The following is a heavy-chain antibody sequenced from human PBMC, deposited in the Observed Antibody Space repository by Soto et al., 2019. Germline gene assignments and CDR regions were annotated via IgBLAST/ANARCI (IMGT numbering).Heavy chain of an antibody. CDR1: GYSITNHG. D-gene: IGHD1-1*01. V-gene: IGHV3-33*06. CDR3: GKDIRSGSIDY. CDR2: IWARGTE. Sequence: QVRLAQSGGGVVQPGRSLTLSCAASGYSITNHGMHWVRQAPGKGLEWVALIWARGTEQYADSVKGRFTVSRDTSTNTVYLQMNSLRAEDTAKYYCGKDIRSGSIDYWGQGTLVTVSS. J-gene: IGHJ4*02.